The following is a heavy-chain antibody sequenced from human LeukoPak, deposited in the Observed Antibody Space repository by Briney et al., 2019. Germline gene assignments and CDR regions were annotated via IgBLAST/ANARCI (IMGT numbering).Heavy chain of an antibody. J-gene: IGHJ4*02. Sequence: PGGSLRLSCAGSGDGFTRHTMNWVRRAPGKGLEWISYIWSTGEYIYYADSVKGRFTISRDNARTSVYLQMNSLGVEDTAIYYCAREYDSRARFDSWGQGTLVTVSS. CDR2: IWSTGEYI. D-gene: IGHD6-13*01. CDR3: AREYDSRARFDS. CDR1: GDGFTRHT. V-gene: IGHV3-21*05.